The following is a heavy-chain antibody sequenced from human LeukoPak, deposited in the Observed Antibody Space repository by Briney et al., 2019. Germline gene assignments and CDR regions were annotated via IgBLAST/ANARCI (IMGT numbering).Heavy chain of an antibody. CDR1: GYTFTGYY. D-gene: IGHD3-10*01. J-gene: IGHJ6*02. CDR2: INPNSGGT. V-gene: IGHV1-2*04. Sequence: ASVKVSCKASGYTFTGYYMHWVRQAPGQGLEWMGWINPNSGGTNYAQKFQGWVTMTRDTSISTAYMELSRLRSDDTAVYYCATGSGSYPWDHYYYDGMDVWGQGTTVTVSS. CDR3: ATGSGSYPWDHYYYDGMDV.